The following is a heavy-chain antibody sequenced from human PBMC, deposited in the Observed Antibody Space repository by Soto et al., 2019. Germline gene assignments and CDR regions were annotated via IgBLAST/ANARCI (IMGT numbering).Heavy chain of an antibody. CDR1: GYTFTSYG. Sequence: ASVKVSCTASGYTFTSYGISWVRQAPGQGLEWMGWISAYNGNTNYAQKLQGRVTITRDTSASTAYVELSSLRSEDTAVYYCVRRHVSATGIDWFDPWGQGTRVTVSS. D-gene: IGHD6-13*01. CDR2: ISAYNGNT. CDR3: VRRHVSATGIDWFDP. J-gene: IGHJ5*02. V-gene: IGHV1-18*01.